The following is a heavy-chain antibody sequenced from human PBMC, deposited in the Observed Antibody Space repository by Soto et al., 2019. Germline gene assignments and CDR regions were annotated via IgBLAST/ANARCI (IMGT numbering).Heavy chain of an antibody. CDR3: AKSPPTNENTPFYPSLFDY. CDR2: ISGSGGST. CDR1: GFTFSSYA. V-gene: IGHV3-23*01. Sequence: PGGSLRLSCAASGFTFSSYAMSWVRQAPGKGLEWVSAISGSGGSTYYADSVKGRFTISRDNSKNTLYLQMNSLRAEDTAVYYCAKSPPTNENTPFYPSLFDYWGQGTLVTVSS. J-gene: IGHJ4*02. D-gene: IGHD1-1*01.